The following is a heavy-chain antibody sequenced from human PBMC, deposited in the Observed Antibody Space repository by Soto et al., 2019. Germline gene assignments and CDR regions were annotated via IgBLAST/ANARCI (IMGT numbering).Heavy chain of an antibody. CDR3: ARKSSDFGVVVNYYYYMDV. V-gene: IGHV4-34*01. CDR2: INHSGST. D-gene: IGHD3-3*01. CDR1: GGSFSGYY. J-gene: IGHJ6*03. Sequence: SETLSLTCAVYGGSFSGYYWSWIRQPPGKGLEWIGEINHSGSTNYNPSLKSRVTISVDTSKNQFSLKLSSVTAADTAVYYCARKSSDFGVVVNYYYYMDVWGKGTTVTVSS.